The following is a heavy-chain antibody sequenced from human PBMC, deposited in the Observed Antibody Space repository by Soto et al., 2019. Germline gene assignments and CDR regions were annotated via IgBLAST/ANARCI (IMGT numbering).Heavy chain of an antibody. CDR3: ARGLTMGQLPSHFDH. CDR2: VHSSGIT. Sequence: LSLTCTVSGGSVSNDNFYWSWIRQPPGKGLEWIGYVHSSGITNYNPSLKRRVTISVDTSRNQFSLRLSSVTAADTAVYYCARGLTMGQLPSHFDHWGQGTLVTVS. D-gene: IGHD3-16*01. J-gene: IGHJ5*02. CDR1: GGSVSNDNFY. V-gene: IGHV4-61*01.